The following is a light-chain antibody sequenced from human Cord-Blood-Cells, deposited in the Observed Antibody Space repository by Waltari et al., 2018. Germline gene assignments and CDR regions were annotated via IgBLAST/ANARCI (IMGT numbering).Light chain of an antibody. J-gene: IGLJ3*02. CDR1: SSDVGGSNY. Sequence: QSALTQPASVSGSPGPSITLPCTGTSSDVGGSNYVSWYQQHPGKAPKLMIYDVSNRPSGVSNRFSGSKSGNTASLTISGLQAEDEADYYCSSYTSSSTRVFGGGTKLTVL. V-gene: IGLV2-14*01. CDR2: DVS. CDR3: SSYTSSSTRV.